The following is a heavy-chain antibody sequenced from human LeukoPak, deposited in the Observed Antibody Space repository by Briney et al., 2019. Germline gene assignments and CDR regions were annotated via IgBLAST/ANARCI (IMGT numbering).Heavy chain of an antibody. J-gene: IGHJ4*02. V-gene: IGHV3-11*04. CDR2: ISSSGSTI. D-gene: IGHD6-13*01. Sequence: GGSLRLSCAASGFTFSDYYMSWIRQAPGKGLEWVSYISSSGSTIYYADSVKGRFTISRDNAKNSLYLQMNSLRAEDTAVYYCARAPYSSSWYSDYWGQGTLVTVSS. CDR1: GFTFSDYY. CDR3: ARAPYSSSWYSDY.